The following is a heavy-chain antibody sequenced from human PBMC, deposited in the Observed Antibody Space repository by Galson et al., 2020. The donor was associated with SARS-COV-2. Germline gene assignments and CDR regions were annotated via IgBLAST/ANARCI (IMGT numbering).Heavy chain of an antibody. V-gene: IGHV2-5*02. CDR3: AHIRVGSMGRSDAVDI. CDR2: SHWDDDK. CDR1: GFSLSTSGVG. Sequence: SGPTQVKPTQTLTLTCTFSGFSLSTSGVGVVWIREPPGPALEWLALSHWDDDKRYSSSLKSRLTITKDTSKNQVVLTMTNMDPVDTATYYCAHIRVGSMGRSDAVDIWGQGTMVTVSS. D-gene: IGHD3-10*01. J-gene: IGHJ3*02.